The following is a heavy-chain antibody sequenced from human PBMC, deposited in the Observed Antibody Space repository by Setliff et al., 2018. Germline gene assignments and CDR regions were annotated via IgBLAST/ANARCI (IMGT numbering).Heavy chain of an antibody. Sequence: HPGGSLRLSCVASGFTFSSHGMTWVRLAPGQGLEWISYISTSSSTIYYADSVKGRFAVSRDNTNNSMYLQMNSLGTDDTAVYYCARDGSIEVAPGTNQELDVWGTGTTVTVSS. D-gene: IGHD2-2*01. CDR1: GFTFSSHG. CDR2: ISTSSSTI. V-gene: IGHV3-48*04. CDR3: ARDGSIEVAPGTNQELDV. J-gene: IGHJ6*04.